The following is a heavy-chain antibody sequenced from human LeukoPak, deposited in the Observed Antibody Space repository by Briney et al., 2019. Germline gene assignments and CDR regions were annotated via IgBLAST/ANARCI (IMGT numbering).Heavy chain of an antibody. V-gene: IGHV1-18*01. Sequence: GASVKVSCKASGYTFTSYGISWVRQAPGQGLEWMGWISAYNINTNYAQNLQGRVTMTTETSASTAYMELRSLRSDDTAVYYCARDLGYSGYEMNFDYWGQGTLVTVSS. J-gene: IGHJ4*02. D-gene: IGHD5-12*01. CDR3: ARDLGYSGYEMNFDY. CDR1: GYTFTSYG. CDR2: ISAYNINT.